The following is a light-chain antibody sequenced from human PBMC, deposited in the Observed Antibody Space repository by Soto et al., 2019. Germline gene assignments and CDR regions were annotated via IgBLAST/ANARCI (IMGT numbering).Light chain of an antibody. Sequence: DIQMTQSPSTLSASVGDRVTVTCRASQNVSNWLAWYQQKPGKAPNLLIYATSSLQTGVPSRFSGSGSGTDFTLTISSLQPEDFATYYCQQSYNIPITFGGGTKVDIK. CDR1: QNVSNW. CDR2: ATS. J-gene: IGKJ4*02. CDR3: QQSYNIPIT. V-gene: IGKV1-39*01.